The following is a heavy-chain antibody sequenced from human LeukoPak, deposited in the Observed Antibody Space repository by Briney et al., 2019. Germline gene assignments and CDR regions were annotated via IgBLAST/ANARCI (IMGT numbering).Heavy chain of an antibody. V-gene: IGHV4-39*07. J-gene: IGHJ4*02. Sequence: PSETLSLTCTASGGSISSGSYYWGWIRQPPGKGLEWIGSIYYSGSTYYNPSLKSRVIVSSDTSKNQFSLKLSSVTAADTAVYYCARSRFGELLYFDYWGQGTLVTVSS. CDR1: GGSISSGSYY. CDR3: ARSRFGELLYFDY. D-gene: IGHD3-10*01. CDR2: IYYSGST.